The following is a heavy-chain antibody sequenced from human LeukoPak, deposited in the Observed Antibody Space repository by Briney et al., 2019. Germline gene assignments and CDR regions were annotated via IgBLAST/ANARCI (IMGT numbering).Heavy chain of an antibody. Sequence: GGSLRLSCAASGFTFSDYNMRWIRQAPGKGLEWVSSISRSGSTKYYADSVKGRFTISRDNAKNSLYLQMNSLRAEDTAVYYCARPSYRAKDYMDVWGKGTTVTVSS. J-gene: IGHJ6*03. CDR1: GFTFSDYN. V-gene: IGHV3-11*04. CDR3: ARPSYRAKDYMDV. D-gene: IGHD1-26*01. CDR2: ISRSGSTK.